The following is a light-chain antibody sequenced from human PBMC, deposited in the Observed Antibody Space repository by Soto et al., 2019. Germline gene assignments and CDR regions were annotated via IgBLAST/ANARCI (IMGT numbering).Light chain of an antibody. CDR3: QSYDSSLSGYV. V-gene: IGLV1-40*01. CDR2: GDS. J-gene: IGLJ1*01. CDR1: TSNIGAGYA. Sequence: QSVLTQPPSVSGAPGQMVTISCTGSTSNIGAGYAVHWYQQLPGTAPKLLIYGDSNRPSGVPDRLSGSKSGTSASLAITGLQAEDEADYYCQSYDSSLSGYVFGTGTKVTVL.